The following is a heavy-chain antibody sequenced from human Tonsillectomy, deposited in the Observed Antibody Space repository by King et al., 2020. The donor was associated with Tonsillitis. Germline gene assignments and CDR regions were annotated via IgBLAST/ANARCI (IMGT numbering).Heavy chain of an antibody. Sequence: VQLVESGAEVKKPGASVKVSCKASGYTFTSCSMNWVRQAPGQGLEWMGIINPRGGSTTYAQKFQGRDTMTRDTSTNTVYMELSSLRSEDTAVDYCARDHNWGSDYWGQGALVTVSS. D-gene: IGHD7-27*01. CDR2: INPRGGST. CDR1: GYTFTSCS. CDR3: ARDHNWGSDY. J-gene: IGHJ4*02. V-gene: IGHV1-46*01.